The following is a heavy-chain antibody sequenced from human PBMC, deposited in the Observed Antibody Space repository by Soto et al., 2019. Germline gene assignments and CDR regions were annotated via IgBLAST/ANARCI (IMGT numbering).Heavy chain of an antibody. J-gene: IGHJ4*02. D-gene: IGHD2-15*01. CDR3: AKIRYCSGGSCYSVIIGYFDY. Sequence: GGSLRLSCAASGFTFSSYAMSWVRQAPGNGLEWVSAISGSGVSTYYADSVKGRFTISRDNSKNTLYLQMNSLRAEDTAVYYCAKIRYCSGGSCYSVIIGYFDYWGQGTLVTVSS. CDR2: ISGSGVST. V-gene: IGHV3-23*01. CDR1: GFTFSSYA.